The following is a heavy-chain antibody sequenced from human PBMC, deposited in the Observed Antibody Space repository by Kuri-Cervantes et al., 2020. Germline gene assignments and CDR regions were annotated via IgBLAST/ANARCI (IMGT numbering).Heavy chain of an antibody. J-gene: IGHJ4*02. Sequence: SVKVSCKASGGTFSSYAISWVRQAPGQGLEWMGGIIPIFGTANYAQKFQGRVTITADKSTSTAYMELSSLRSEDTAVYYCASGVVPEAAQRFDYWGQGTLVTVSS. D-gene: IGHD2-2*01. CDR2: IIPIFGTA. CDR3: ASGVVPEAAQRFDY. V-gene: IGHV1-69*06. CDR1: GGTFSSYA.